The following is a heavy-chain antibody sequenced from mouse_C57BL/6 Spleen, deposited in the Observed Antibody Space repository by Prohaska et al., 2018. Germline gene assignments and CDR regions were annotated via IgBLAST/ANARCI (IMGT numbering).Heavy chain of an antibody. Sequence: EVKILQSGGGLVQPGGSLKLSCAASGIDFSRYWMSWVRRAPGKGLEWIGEINPDSSTINYAPSLKEKFIISRDNAKNTLYLQMSEVRSEDTALYYCASSNWDWYFDVWGTETTVTVCS. D-gene: IGHD4-1*01. V-gene: IGHV4-1*01. CDR2: INPDSSTI. CDR3: ASSNWDWYFDV. CDR1: GIDFSRYW. J-gene: IGHJ1*03.